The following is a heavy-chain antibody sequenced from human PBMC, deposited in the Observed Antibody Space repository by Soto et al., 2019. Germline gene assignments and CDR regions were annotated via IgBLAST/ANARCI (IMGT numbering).Heavy chain of an antibody. D-gene: IGHD5-12*01. CDR3: ARVRVGYSGYLLLYYFDY. J-gene: IGHJ4*02. Sequence: ASVKVSCKASGGTFSSYGISWVRQAPGQGLEWMGGIIPIFGRANYAQKFQGRVTITADEFTSTAYMELSSLRSEDTAVYYCARVRVGYSGYLLLYYFDYWGQGTLVTVYS. V-gene: IGHV1-69*13. CDR1: GGTFSSYG. CDR2: IIPIFGRA.